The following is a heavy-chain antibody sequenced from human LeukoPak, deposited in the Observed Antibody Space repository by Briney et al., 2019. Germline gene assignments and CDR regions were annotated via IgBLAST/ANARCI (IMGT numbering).Heavy chain of an antibody. V-gene: IGHV4-61*02. J-gene: IGHJ4*02. CDR1: GGSISSGSYY. Sequence: SETLSLTCTVSGGSISSGSYYWSWIRQPAGKGLEWIGRIYTSGSTNYNPSLKSRVTISVDTSKNQFSPKLSSVTAADTAVYYCARVSIAAAGTGVDYWGQGTLVTVSS. CDR2: IYTSGST. D-gene: IGHD6-13*01. CDR3: ARVSIAAAGTGVDY.